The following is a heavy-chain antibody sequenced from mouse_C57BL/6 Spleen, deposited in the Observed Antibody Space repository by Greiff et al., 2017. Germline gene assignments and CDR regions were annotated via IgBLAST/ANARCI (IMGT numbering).Heavy chain of an antibody. CDR3: ARRDWDDAMDY. CDR2: IDPSDSET. D-gene: IGHD4-1*01. V-gene: IGHV1-52*01. Sequence: VQLQQSGAELVKPGASVKISCKASGYTFTSYWMHWVKQRPIQGLEWIGNIDPSDSETNYNQKFKDKATLTVDKSSSTAYMQLSSLTSEDSAVYYCARRDWDDAMDYWGQGTSVTVSS. CDR1: GYTFTSYW. J-gene: IGHJ4*01.